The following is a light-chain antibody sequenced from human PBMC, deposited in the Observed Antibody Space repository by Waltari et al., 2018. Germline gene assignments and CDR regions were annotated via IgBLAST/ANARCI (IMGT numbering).Light chain of an antibody. Sequence: DIQMTQSPSSLSASVGDTVSITCRASQSISTYLNWYQKKPGKAPELLIYGASKWQSGVPPRFSGSGSGAEFTLTINSLQPEDFATYYCQHSYNTPRTFGQGTKVEIK. V-gene: IGKV1-39*01. CDR1: QSISTY. J-gene: IGKJ1*01. CDR3: QHSYNTPRT. CDR2: GAS.